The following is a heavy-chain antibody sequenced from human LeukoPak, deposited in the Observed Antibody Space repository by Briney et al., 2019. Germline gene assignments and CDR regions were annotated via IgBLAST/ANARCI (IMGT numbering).Heavy chain of an antibody. D-gene: IGHD2-15*01. CDR1: GGSISSSDYY. V-gene: IGHV4-30-4*01. J-gene: IGHJ5*02. Sequence: PSETLSLTCTVSGGSISSSDYYWSWIRQPPGKGLEWIGYIYYSGSTYSNPPLKSRVTISIDTSKNQFLLKLSSVTAADTAVYYCARDRYECSGGICSPYNWFDPWGQGTLVTVSS. CDR2: IYYSGST. CDR3: ARDRYECSGGICSPYNWFDP.